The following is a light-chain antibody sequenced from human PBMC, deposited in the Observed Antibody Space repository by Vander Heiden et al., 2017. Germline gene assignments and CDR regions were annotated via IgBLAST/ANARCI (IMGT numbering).Light chain of an antibody. Sequence: DIQFTQSPSFLSASVGDRVTITCRASQGISSYLAWYQQKPGKAPKLLIYAASTLQSGVPSRFSGSGSGTEFTLTISSLQPEDFATYYCQQLNSYRFTFGPGTKVDIK. CDR2: AAS. CDR1: QGISSY. J-gene: IGKJ3*01. CDR3: QQLNSYRFT. V-gene: IGKV1-9*01.